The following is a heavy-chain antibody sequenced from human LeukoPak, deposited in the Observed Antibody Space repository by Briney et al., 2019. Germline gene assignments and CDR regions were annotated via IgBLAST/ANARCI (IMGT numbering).Heavy chain of an antibody. J-gene: IGHJ4*02. V-gene: IGHV4-34*01. CDR2: INQSGST. CDR3: ARGRGYYDSSGYYYPYFDY. Sequence: SETLSLTCAVNGGSFSGYYWSWIRQPPGKGLGWIGEINQSGSTNYNPSLKSRVTISVDTSKNQFSLKLSSVTAADTAVYYCARGRGYYDSSGYYYPYFDYWGQGTLVTVSS. CDR1: GGSFSGYY. D-gene: IGHD3-22*01.